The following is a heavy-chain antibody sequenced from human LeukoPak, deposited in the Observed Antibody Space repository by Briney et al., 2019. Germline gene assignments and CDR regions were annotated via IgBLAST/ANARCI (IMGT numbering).Heavy chain of an antibody. V-gene: IGHV4-38-2*01. CDR1: GYTISSGYY. CDR3: ARTITGYNDMDA. D-gene: IGHD1-20*01. J-gene: IGHJ6*03. CDR2: IYHSGST. Sequence: PSETLSLTCGVSGYTISSGYYWGWIRQPTGKGLEWIGSIYHSGSTHYNPSLKSRVTISVDTSKNQFSLKLTSMTAADTAVYYCARTITGYNDMDAWDKGITVRVSS.